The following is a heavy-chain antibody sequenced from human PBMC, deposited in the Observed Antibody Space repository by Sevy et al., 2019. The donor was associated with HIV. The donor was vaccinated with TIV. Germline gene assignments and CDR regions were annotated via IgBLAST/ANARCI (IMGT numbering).Heavy chain of an antibody. J-gene: IGHJ6*02. CDR1: GFTFSMYA. Sequence: GGSLRLSCAASGFTFSMYAMSWVRQAPGKGLEWVSGMTDGYGSTKDADSAGGGGNTHYVDSVKGRFTISRDNFKNTLYLQMNSLRAEETAVYYCAIFYSYGSEIYYNGMDVWGQGTTVTVSS. CDR3: AIFYSYGSEIYYNGMDV. V-gene: IGHV3-23*01. CDR2: MTDGYGSTKDADSAGGGGNT. D-gene: IGHD3-10*01.